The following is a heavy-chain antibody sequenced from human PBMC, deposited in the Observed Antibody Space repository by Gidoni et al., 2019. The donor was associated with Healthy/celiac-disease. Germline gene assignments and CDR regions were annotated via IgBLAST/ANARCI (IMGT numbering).Heavy chain of an antibody. Sequence: QVQLQQWGAGLLKPSETLSLTGAVYGWSFSGYYWSWIRQPPGKGLEWIGESNHSGSTNYNPSLKSRVTISVDTSKNQFSLKLSSVTAADTAVYYCARGRHGDYPNYYYYGMDVWGQGTTVTVSS. CDR3: ARGRHGDYPNYYYYGMDV. CDR2: SNHSGST. CDR1: GWSFSGYY. V-gene: IGHV4-34*01. J-gene: IGHJ6*02. D-gene: IGHD4-17*01.